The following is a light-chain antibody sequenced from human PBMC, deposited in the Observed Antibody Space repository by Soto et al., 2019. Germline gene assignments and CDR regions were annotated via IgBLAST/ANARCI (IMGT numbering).Light chain of an antibody. CDR1: QSVYSSY. V-gene: IGKV3-20*01. CDR2: GAS. CDR3: QQYGSSPRG. J-gene: IGKJ1*01. Sequence: EIVLTQSPGTLSLSPGQRATLSCRASQSVYSSYLAWHQQKPGQAPRLLIYGASNRATGIPDRFSGSGSGTVFTLTISRLEPEDFAVYYCQQYGSSPRGFGQGTKVEIK.